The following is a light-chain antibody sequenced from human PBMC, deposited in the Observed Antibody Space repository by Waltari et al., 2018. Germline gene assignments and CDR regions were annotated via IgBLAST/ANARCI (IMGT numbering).Light chain of an antibody. J-gene: IGLJ2*01. Sequence: QSALTQPASVSGSPGQSITISCSGTSSDVGSHKFVSWFHQHPGKVPKLMSYESSKRPSGVSNRFSGSKSDNTASLTITGLQTEDEADYYCCSYVGGITPFLVFGGGTKVTVL. CDR3: CSYVGGITPFLV. V-gene: IGLV2-23*01. CDR2: ESS. CDR1: SSDVGSHKF.